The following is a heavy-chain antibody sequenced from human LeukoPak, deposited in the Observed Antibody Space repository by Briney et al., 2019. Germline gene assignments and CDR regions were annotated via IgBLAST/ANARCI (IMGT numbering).Heavy chain of an antibody. D-gene: IGHD5-18*01. Sequence: SETLSLTCTVAGGAISSYYWSWIRQPAGKGLEWIGRIYTSGSTNYNPSLKSRVTMSVDTSKNQFSLKLNSVTAADTAVYYCVRDGQGYSYGYDYWGQGTLVTVSS. V-gene: IGHV4-4*07. CDR1: GGAISSYY. CDR2: IYTSGST. CDR3: VRDGQGYSYGYDY. J-gene: IGHJ4*02.